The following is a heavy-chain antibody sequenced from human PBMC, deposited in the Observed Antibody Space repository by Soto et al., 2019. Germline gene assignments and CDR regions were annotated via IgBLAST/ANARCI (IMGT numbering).Heavy chain of an antibody. CDR2: IFPGDSDT. CDR1: GYIFANDW. V-gene: IGHV5-51*01. D-gene: IGHD6-13*01. CDR3: ARWGSSSSYGILDF. Sequence: PWESLKLSCKGSGYIFANDWIAFVLQMPGKGLEWMGMIFPGDSDTRYSPSFQGQVTISADKSISTAYLQWSSLKASDTAIYYCARWGSSSSYGILDFWGQGTLVTVSS. J-gene: IGHJ4*02.